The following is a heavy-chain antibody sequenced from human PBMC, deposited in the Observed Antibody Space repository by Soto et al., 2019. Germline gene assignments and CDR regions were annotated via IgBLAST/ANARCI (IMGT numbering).Heavy chain of an antibody. Sequence: SETLCLACTVSGGSINTFYWIWIRQPPGKGLEWIGYIYYSGSTNYNPSLKSRVTISVDTSKNQFSLKLSSVTAADTAVYYCARGEIVGATTWYFDYWGQGTLVTVSS. CDR1: GGSINTFY. CDR2: IYYSGST. CDR3: ARGEIVGATTWYFDY. V-gene: IGHV4-59*01. J-gene: IGHJ4*02. D-gene: IGHD1-26*01.